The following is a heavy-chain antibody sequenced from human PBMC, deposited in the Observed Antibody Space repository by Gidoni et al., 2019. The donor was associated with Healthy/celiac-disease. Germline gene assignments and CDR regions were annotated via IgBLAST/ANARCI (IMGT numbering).Heavy chain of an antibody. V-gene: IGHV3-30*03. CDR2: ISYDGSNK. CDR3: AGLIGYCSGGSCYPPLDY. Sequence: QVQLVESGGGVVQPGRSLRLSCAASGFTFSSSGMHWVRQAPGKGLEWGAVISYDGSNKYYADSVKGRFTISRDNSKNTLYLQMNSLRAEDTAVYYCAGLIGYCSGGSCYPPLDYWGQGTLVTVSS. J-gene: IGHJ4*02. D-gene: IGHD2-15*01. CDR1: GFTFSSSG.